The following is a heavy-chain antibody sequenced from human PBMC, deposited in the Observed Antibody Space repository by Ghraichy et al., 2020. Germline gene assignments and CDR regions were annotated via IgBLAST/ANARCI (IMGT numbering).Heavy chain of an antibody. D-gene: IGHD3-3*01. J-gene: IGHJ6*02. CDR1: GYTFTSYG. CDR2: ISAYNGNT. CDR3: ARSFGTTIFGVVIIPESIKYYYYGMDV. V-gene: IGHV1-18*04. Sequence: ASVKVSCKASGYTFTSYGISWVRQAPGQGLEWMGWISAYNGNTNYAQKLQGRVTMTTDTSTSTAYMELRSLRSDDTAVYYCARSFGTTIFGVVIIPESIKYYYYGMDVWGQGTTVTVSS.